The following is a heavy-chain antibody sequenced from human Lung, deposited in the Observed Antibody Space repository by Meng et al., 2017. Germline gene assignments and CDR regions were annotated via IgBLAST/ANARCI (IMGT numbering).Heavy chain of an antibody. CDR3: ARDRVAEADGRYFDL. CDR1: GFTFSDYY. D-gene: IGHD6-19*01. V-gene: IGHV3-11*01. Sequence: HVQLVESGGGLVKPGGSLRLSCAASGFTFSDYYMSWIRQAPGKGLEWISIIYSGGTIYYADTVRGRFTISRHTSKNTLYLQMNNLGEEDTAMYYCARDRVAEADGRYFDLWGRGTLVTVSS. J-gene: IGHJ2*01. CDR2: IIYSGGTI.